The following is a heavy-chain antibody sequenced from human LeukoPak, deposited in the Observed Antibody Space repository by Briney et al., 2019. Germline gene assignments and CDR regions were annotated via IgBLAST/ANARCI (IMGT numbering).Heavy chain of an antibody. CDR3: ARDLSGVTGYTYGRGIDY. V-gene: IGHV3-11*04. D-gene: IGHD5-18*01. J-gene: IGHJ4*02. CDR2: ISSSGSTI. Sequence: GGSLRHTCAASGFTFSDYYMSWMRQAPGKGLEWVSYISSSGSTIYYADSVKGRFTISRDNAKTSLYLQMNSLRAEDTAVYYCARDLSGVTGYTYGRGIDYWGQGTLVTVSS. CDR1: GFTFSDYY.